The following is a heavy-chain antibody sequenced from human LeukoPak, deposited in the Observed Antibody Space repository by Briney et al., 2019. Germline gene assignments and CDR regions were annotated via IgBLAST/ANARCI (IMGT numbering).Heavy chain of an antibody. D-gene: IGHD2/OR15-2a*01. CDR2: IYYSGTT. CDR1: GGSISHYY. CDR3: ARGFTLFDP. J-gene: IGHJ5*02. V-gene: IGHV4-59*01. Sequence: SETLSLTCIVSGGSISHYYWNWIRQPPGKGLEWIGYIYYSGTTNYNPSLKSRVTISVDTSKNQFSLKLSSVTTADTAVYYCARGFTLFDPWGQGTLVTVSS.